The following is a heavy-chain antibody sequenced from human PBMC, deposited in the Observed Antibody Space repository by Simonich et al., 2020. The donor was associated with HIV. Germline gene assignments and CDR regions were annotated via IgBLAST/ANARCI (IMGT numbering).Heavy chain of an antibody. Sequence: QVQLQQWGAGLLKPSETLSLTCAVYVGSFSGYYWSWIRQPPGKGLEWIGEINHSGSTNNNPSLKSRVTISVDTSKNQFSLKLSSVTAADTAVYYCARLTAGGLGEYFQHWGQGTLVTVSS. J-gene: IGHJ1*01. CDR3: ARLTAGGLGEYFQH. V-gene: IGHV4-34*01. D-gene: IGHD6-13*01. CDR2: INHSGST. CDR1: VGSFSGYY.